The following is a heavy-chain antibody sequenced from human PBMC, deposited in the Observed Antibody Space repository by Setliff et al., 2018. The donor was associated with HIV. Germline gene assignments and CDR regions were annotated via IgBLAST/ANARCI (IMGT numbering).Heavy chain of an antibody. CDR1: GFAVESTH. CDR2: IYPVPNT. V-gene: IGHV3-53*01. CDR3: ARGDFDL. Sequence: GGSLRLSCAVSGFAVESTHMSWVRQVPGKGLVWLSVIYPVPNTHYADSVKGRFTIFRDRRKNTLYLQMNNVRVDDTAIYYCARGDFDLWGRGTLVTVSS. D-gene: IGHD2-21*01. J-gene: IGHJ2*01.